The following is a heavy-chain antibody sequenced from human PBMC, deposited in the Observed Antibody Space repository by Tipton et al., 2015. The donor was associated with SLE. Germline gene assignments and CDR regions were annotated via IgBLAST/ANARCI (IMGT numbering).Heavy chain of an antibody. V-gene: IGHV4-59*11. J-gene: IGHJ4*02. D-gene: IGHD6-13*01. CDR2: IYHSGST. Sequence: TLSLTCTVSGGSISSHYWSWIRQPPGKGLEWIGYIYHSGSTNYNPSLKSRVTISVDTSKNQFSLKLSSVTAADTAVYYCARGRQQDYWGQGTLVTVSS. CDR1: GGSISSHY. CDR3: ARGRQQDY.